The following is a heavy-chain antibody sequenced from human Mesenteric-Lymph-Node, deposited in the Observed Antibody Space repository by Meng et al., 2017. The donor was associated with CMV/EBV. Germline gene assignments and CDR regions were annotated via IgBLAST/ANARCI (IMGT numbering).Heavy chain of an antibody. V-gene: IGHV4-61*01. CDR1: RGSVSSGTYY. CDR3: ARGGVATMHPFDY. Sequence: SRGSVSSGTYYWSWSVQPPGKGLDGMGYVYFRGSTKYNPSFKSRVPISVDTAKNQFSLRLSSVTAADTAMYYCARGGVATMHPFDYWGQGTLVTVSS. D-gene: IGHD5-12*01. CDR2: VYFRGST. J-gene: IGHJ4*02.